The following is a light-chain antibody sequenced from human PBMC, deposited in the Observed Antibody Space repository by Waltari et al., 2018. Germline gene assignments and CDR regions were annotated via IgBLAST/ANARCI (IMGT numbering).Light chain of an antibody. CDR2: GAS. Sequence: EIVLTQSPGTLSLSLGERATLSCRASQSVGRALTWYQQKPGQAPRLLIYGASSRAPGIPDRFSGSGSGTDFSLTISRLEPDDFAVYFCQHYLRLPVTFGQGT. J-gene: IGKJ1*01. CDR1: QSVGRA. CDR3: QHYLRLPVT. V-gene: IGKV3-20*01.